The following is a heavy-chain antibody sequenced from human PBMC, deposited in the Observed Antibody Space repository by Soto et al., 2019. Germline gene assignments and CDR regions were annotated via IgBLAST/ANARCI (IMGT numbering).Heavy chain of an antibody. CDR1: GGSFSGYY. CDR3: ARGRGIAVARRWFDP. V-gene: IGHV4-34*01. D-gene: IGHD6-19*01. CDR2: INHSGST. J-gene: IGHJ5*02. Sequence: QVQLQQWGAGLLKPSETLSLTCAVYGGSFSGYYWSWIRQPPGKGLEWIGEINHSGSTNYNPSLKSRVTXAXXXSXYQSSLKLSSVTAADTAVYYCARGRGIAVARRWFDPWGQGTLVTVSS.